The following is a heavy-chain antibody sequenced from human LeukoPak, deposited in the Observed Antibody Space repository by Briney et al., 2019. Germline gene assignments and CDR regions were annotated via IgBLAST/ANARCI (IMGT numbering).Heavy chain of an antibody. CDR3: AKATYSRSYYGMDV. CDR2: ISGSDDRT. D-gene: IGHD1-26*01. V-gene: IGHV3-23*01. J-gene: IGHJ6*02. CDR1: GFTFSSYA. Sequence: GGSLRLSCAASGFTFSSYAMSWVRQAPGKGLEWVSGISGSDDRTYYAYADSVKGRFTISRDNSKNTLFLQMNSLRAEDTAVYYCAKATYSRSYYGMDVWGQGTTVTVCS.